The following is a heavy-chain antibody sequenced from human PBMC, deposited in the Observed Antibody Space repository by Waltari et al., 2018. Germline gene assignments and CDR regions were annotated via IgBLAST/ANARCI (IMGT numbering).Heavy chain of an antibody. CDR3: ARIRGVATEHYLDY. J-gene: IGHJ4*02. D-gene: IGHD5-12*01. CDR1: GFTVRSNY. V-gene: IGHV3-53*02. CDR2: IYVGGAT. Sequence: EVQLVETGGGLIQPGGSLRLSCAVSGFTVRSNYISWVRQAPGQGLEWVSVIYVGGATHYADSVKCRFTISSDNSKNTLYLQMNSLRVEDTAVYYCARIRGVATEHYLDYWGQGTLVTVSS.